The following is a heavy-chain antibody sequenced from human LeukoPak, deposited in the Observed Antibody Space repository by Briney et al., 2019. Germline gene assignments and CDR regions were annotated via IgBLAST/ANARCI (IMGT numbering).Heavy chain of an antibody. J-gene: IGHJ3*02. CDR2: IYYSGTT. CDR1: GDSISSYY. D-gene: IGHD1-26*01. V-gene: IGHV4-59*12. CDR3: ASPYSGRVNAFDI. Sequence: SETLSLTCTVSGDSISSYYWSWIRQPPGKGLEWIGYIYYSGTTNYNPSLKSRVTISVDTSKNQFSLKLSSVTAADTAVYYCASPYSGRVNAFDIWGQGTMVTVSS.